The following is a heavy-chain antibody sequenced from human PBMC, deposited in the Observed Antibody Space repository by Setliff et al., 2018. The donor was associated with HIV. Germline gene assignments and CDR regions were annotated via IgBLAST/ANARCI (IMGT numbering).Heavy chain of an antibody. CDR1: GYTFRTYV. CDR3: ASVPMEYSGYNSDSGSYYYHYGLDV. V-gene: IGHV1-3*01. D-gene: IGHD5-12*01. J-gene: IGHJ6*02. CDR2: INAANGDS. Sequence: GASVKVSCKAPGYTFRTYVMHWVRQAPGQRLEWMGWINAANGDSKYSQKFQGRVTFARDTSAATVYMELSSLRSEDTAVYYCASVPMEYSGYNSDSGSYYYHYGLDVWGQGTTVTVSS.